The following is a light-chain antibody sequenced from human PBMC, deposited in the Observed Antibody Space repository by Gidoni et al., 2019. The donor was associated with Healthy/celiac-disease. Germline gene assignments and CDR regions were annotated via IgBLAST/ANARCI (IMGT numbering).Light chain of an antibody. Sequence: SYELTQPPSVSVSPGQTASITCSGDKLGDKYACWYQQKPGQSPVLVIYQDIKRPSGIPERVSGSNSGNTATLTISGTQAMDEADYYCQAWDSSNVVFGGGTKLTVL. CDR3: QAWDSSNVV. CDR2: QDI. V-gene: IGLV3-1*01. CDR1: KLGDKY. J-gene: IGLJ2*01.